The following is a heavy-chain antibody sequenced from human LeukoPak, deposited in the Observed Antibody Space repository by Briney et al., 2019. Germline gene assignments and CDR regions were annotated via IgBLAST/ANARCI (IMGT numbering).Heavy chain of an antibody. Sequence: GGSLRLSRAASGFTFSSYAMSWVRQAPGKGLEWVSAISGSGGSTYYADSVKGRFTISRDNSKNTLYLQMNSLRAEDTAVYYCAKGAPSYCSSTSCWALKWFDPWGQGTLVTVSS. J-gene: IGHJ5*02. D-gene: IGHD2-2*01. CDR1: GFTFSSYA. CDR2: ISGSGGST. V-gene: IGHV3-23*01. CDR3: AKGAPSYCSSTSCWALKWFDP.